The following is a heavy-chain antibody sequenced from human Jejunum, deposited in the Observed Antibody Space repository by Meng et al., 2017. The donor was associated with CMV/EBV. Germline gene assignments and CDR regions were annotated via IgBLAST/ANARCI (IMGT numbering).Heavy chain of an antibody. J-gene: IGHJ3*02. Sequence: SGFTFSRYWMDWVRQVPGKGLVFVSRINGDGSTTTYVDSVKGRFTISRDNAKNTVNLEMNSLRAEDTAVYYCARDLYYGDPAAFDIWGQGTLVTVSS. CDR2: INGDGSTT. CDR3: ARDLYYGDPAAFDI. V-gene: IGHV3-74*01. CDR1: GFTFSRYW. D-gene: IGHD4-17*01.